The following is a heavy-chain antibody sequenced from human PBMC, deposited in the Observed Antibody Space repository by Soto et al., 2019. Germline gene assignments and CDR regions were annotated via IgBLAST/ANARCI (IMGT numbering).Heavy chain of an antibody. CDR2: INPNSGGT. J-gene: IGHJ6*02. D-gene: IGHD2-15*01. CDR1: GYTFTGYY. V-gene: IGHV1-2*04. CDR3: ARAREGCSGGSCYSFFPAYYGMDV. Sequence: GASVKVSCKASGYTFTGYYMHWVRQAPGQGLEWMGWINPNSGGTDYAQKFQGWVTMTRDTSISTAYMELSRLRSDDTAVYYCARAREGCSGGSCYSFFPAYYGMDVWRQGTTVTVSS.